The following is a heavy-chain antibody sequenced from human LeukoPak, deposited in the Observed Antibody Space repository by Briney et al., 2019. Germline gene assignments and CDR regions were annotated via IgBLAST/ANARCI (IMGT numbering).Heavy chain of an antibody. CDR3: AKGQQQLVGDRYGMDV. CDR2: ISWNSGSI. D-gene: IGHD6-13*01. Sequence: GGSLRLSCAASGSTFGDYAMHWVRQAPGKGLEWVSGISWNSGSIGYADSVKGRFTISRDNAKNSLYLQMNSLRAEDTALYYCAKGQQQLVGDRYGMDVWGQGTTVTVSS. V-gene: IGHV3-9*01. CDR1: GSTFGDYA. J-gene: IGHJ6*02.